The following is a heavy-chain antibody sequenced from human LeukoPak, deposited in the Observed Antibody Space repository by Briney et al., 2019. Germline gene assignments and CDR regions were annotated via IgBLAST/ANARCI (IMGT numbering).Heavy chain of an antibody. CDR1: GFSVSSNY. V-gene: IGHV3-74*01. CDR2: INSDGSST. J-gene: IGHJ5*02. Sequence: QPGGSLRLSCAASGFSVSSNYMSWVRQAPGKGLVWVSRINSDGSSTSYADSVKGRFTISRDNAKNTLYLQMNSLRAEDTAVYYCARGMSIAVFWFDPWGQGTLVTVSS. CDR3: ARGMSIAVFWFDP. D-gene: IGHD6-6*01.